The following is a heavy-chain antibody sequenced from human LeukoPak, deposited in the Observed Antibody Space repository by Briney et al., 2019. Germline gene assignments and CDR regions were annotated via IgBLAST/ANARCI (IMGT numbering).Heavy chain of an antibody. CDR3: ARVADSGGKTDY. Sequence: GGSLRLSCVASGFTFSSYEMNWVRQAPGKGLEWVSYISRTGSTTYYADSVKGRFTISRDNAKNSLYLQMNRLRAEDTGVYYCARVADSGGKTDYWGEGTLVTVSS. J-gene: IGHJ4*02. V-gene: IGHV3-48*03. D-gene: IGHD4-23*01. CDR2: ISRTGSTT. CDR1: GFTFSSYE.